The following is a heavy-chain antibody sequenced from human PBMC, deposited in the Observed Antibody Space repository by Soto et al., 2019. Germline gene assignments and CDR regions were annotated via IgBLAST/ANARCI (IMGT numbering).Heavy chain of an antibody. Sequence: EVQLVESGGGLIQPGGSLRLSCEASGFSFSDSGMNWVRRAPGKGLEWISYISSSSRTIYYAASVEGRFTVSRDNVKSSVHLQMNSLRGEDTGVYYCARTRMEWALYFDNWSRGTLVTVSS. CDR3: ARTRMEWALYFDN. CDR1: GFSFSDSG. D-gene: IGHD3-3*01. CDR2: ISSSSRTI. J-gene: IGHJ4*02. V-gene: IGHV3-48*01.